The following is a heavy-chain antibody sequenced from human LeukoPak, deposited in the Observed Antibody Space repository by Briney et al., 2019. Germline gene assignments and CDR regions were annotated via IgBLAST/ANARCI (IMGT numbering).Heavy chain of an antibody. D-gene: IGHD6-13*01. V-gene: IGHV1-18*04. Sequence: GSVKVSCKASGYTFTSYYMHWVRQAPGQGLEWMGWISAYNGNTNYAQKLQGRVTMTTDTSTSTAYMEPRSLRSDDTAVYYCARGGSSWSQVAYWGQGTLVTVSS. CDR1: GYTFTSYY. J-gene: IGHJ4*02. CDR2: ISAYNGNT. CDR3: ARGGSSWSQVAY.